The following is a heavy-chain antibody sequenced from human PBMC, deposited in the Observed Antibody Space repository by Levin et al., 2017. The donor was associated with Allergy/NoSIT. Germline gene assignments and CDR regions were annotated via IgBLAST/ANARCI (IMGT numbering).Heavy chain of an antibody. CDR1: GYTFTGYY. V-gene: IGHV1-2*02. D-gene: IGHD5-12*01. Sequence: GESLKISCKASGYTFTGYYMHWVRQAPGQGLEWMGWINPNSGGTNYAQKFQGRVTMTRDTSISTAYMELSRLRSDDTAVYYCARDLRPLEKDIVATLDAFDSWGQGTMVTVSS. CDR3: ARDLRPLEKDIVATLDAFDS. CDR2: INPNSGGT. J-gene: IGHJ3*02.